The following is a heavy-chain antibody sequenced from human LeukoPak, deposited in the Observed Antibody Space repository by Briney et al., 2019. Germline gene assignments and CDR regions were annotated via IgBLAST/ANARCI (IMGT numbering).Heavy chain of an antibody. CDR1: GFTFSSYG. V-gene: IGHV3-30*18. Sequence: PGGSLRLSCAASGFTFSSYGMHWVRQAPGKGLEWVAVISYDGSNKYYADSVKGRFTISRDNSKNTLYLQMNSLRAEDTAVYYCAKEGTYYDFWSGYYPPSNWFDPWGQGTLVTVSS. D-gene: IGHD3-3*01. CDR2: ISYDGSNK. CDR3: AKEGTYYDFWSGYYPPSNWFDP. J-gene: IGHJ5*02.